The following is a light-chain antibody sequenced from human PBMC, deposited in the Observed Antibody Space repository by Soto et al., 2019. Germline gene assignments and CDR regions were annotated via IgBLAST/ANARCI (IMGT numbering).Light chain of an antibody. CDR3: QQYNSYSWT. CDR1: QSISSW. V-gene: IGKV1-5*01. J-gene: IGKJ1*01. Sequence: GDRVTITCRASQSISSWLAWYQQKPGKAPKLLIYDASSLESGVPSRFSGSGSGTEFTLTISSLQPDDFATYYCQQYNSYSWTFVQGTKV. CDR2: DAS.